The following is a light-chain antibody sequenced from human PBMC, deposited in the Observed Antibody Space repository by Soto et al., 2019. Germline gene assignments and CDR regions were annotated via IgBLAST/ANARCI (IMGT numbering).Light chain of an antibody. J-gene: IGLJ1*01. CDR3: SSYTSTSTRV. CDR2: EVS. Sequence: QSVLTQPAFVSGSPGQSITISCTGTSSDVGGYSYVSWYQHPPDKAPKLMISEVSNRPSGVSNRFSGSKSGNTASLTISGLQAEDEADYYCSSYTSTSTRVFGTGTKLTVL. V-gene: IGLV2-14*01. CDR1: SSDVGGYSY.